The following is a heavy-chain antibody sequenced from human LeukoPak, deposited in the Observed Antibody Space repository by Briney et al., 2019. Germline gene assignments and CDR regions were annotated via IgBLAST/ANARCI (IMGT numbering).Heavy chain of an antibody. CDR3: ATLGFDP. V-gene: IGHV4-34*01. Sequence: SETLSLTCAVYNGSFSGFSWSWLRQAPGKGLEWIGEINHSGSTNYSPSLKSRVTISADTSKNQFSLKMSSVTAADTAVYYCATLGFDPWGQGTLVTVSS. J-gene: IGHJ5*02. CDR2: INHSGST. CDR1: NGSFSGFS.